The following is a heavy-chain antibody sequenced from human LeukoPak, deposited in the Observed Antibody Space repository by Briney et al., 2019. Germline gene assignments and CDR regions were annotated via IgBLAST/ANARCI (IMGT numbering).Heavy chain of an antibody. CDR3: ATDYYDSSGNEYYFDY. Sequence: GGSLRLSCAASGFTFSSYGMHWVRQAPGKGLEWVAVISYDGSNKYYADSVKGRFTISRDNSKNTLYLQMNSLRAEDTAVYYCATDYYDSSGNEYYFDYWGQGTLVTVSS. J-gene: IGHJ4*02. CDR1: GFTFSSYG. CDR2: ISYDGSNK. V-gene: IGHV3-30*03. D-gene: IGHD3-22*01.